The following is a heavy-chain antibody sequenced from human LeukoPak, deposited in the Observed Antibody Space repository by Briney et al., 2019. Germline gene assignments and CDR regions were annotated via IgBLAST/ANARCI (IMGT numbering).Heavy chain of an antibody. CDR3: ARAMSMFGGVRNYFDS. CDR2: VSISSGTI. CDR1: GFTFTGHN. D-gene: IGHD3-16*01. Sequence: PGGSLRLSCAASGFTFTGHNMNWVRQAPGKGLEWISFVSISSGTIYYANSVKGRFSISRDNAKSSLDLQMNSLRAEGTAVYYCARAMSMFGGVRNYFDSWGQGTLVTVSS. J-gene: IGHJ4*02. V-gene: IGHV3-48*04.